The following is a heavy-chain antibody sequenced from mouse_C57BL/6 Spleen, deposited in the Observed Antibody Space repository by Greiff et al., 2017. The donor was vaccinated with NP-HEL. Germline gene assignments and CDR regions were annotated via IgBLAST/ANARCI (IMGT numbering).Heavy chain of an antibody. D-gene: IGHD1-1*01. Sequence: QVHVKQSGAELAKPGASVKLSCKASGYTFTSYWMHWVKQRPGQGLEWIGYINPSSGYTKYNQKFKDKATLTADKSSSTAYMQLSSLTYEDSAVYYCARVVAQDWYFDVWGTGTTVTVSS. CDR2: INPSSGYT. V-gene: IGHV1-7*01. J-gene: IGHJ1*03. CDR3: ARVVAQDWYFDV. CDR1: GYTFTSYW.